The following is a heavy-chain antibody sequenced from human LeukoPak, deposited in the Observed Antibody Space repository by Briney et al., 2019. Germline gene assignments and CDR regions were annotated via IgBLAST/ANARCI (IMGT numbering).Heavy chain of an antibody. Sequence: SETLSLTCAVYGGSFSGYYWSWIRQPPGKGLEWIGEINHSGSTNYNPSLKSRVTISVDTSKNQFSLKLSSVTAADTAVYYCARVNVLRFLEWLPPNYYYYGMDVWGQGTTVTVSS. D-gene: IGHD3-3*01. CDR1: GGSFSGYY. J-gene: IGHJ6*02. CDR3: ARVNVLRFLEWLPPNYYYYGMDV. CDR2: INHSGST. V-gene: IGHV4-34*01.